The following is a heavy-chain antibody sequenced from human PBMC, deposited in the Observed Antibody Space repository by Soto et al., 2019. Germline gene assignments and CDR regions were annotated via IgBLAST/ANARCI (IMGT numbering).Heavy chain of an antibody. CDR1: GGSTSNYY. CDR3: ARVNYGNYYYYYGMDV. J-gene: IGHJ6*02. D-gene: IGHD4-17*01. CDR2: IYYSGRT. V-gene: IGHV4-59*01. Sequence: SETLSLTCTVSGGSTSNYYWSWIRQPPGKGLERIGYIYYSGRTNYNPSHKSRVTISVDTSKNQFSLKLNSVTAADTAVYYCARVNYGNYYYYYGMDVWGQGTTVTVS.